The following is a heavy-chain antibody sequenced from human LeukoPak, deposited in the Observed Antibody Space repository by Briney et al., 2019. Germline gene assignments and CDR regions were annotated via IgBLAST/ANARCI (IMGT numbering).Heavy chain of an antibody. CDR1: GFTFSSYG. Sequence: GGSLRLSCAASGFTFSSYGMHWVRQAPGKGLEWVAVISYDGSNKYYADSVKGRFTISRDNSKNTLYLQMNSLRAEDTAVYYCAGRIVTTSGFDYWGQGTLVTVSS. J-gene: IGHJ4*02. CDR2: ISYDGSNK. CDR3: AGRIVTTSGFDY. V-gene: IGHV3-30*03. D-gene: IGHD5-12*01.